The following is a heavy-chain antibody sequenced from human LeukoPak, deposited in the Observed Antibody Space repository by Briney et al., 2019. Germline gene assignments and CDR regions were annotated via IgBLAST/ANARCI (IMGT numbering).Heavy chain of an antibody. D-gene: IGHD2/OR15-2a*01. CDR2: IFTSGST. Sequence: LETLSLSCTVSGGSLTSHYWSSLRQPAGTGLEWIGRIFTSGSTNYNPTLKSRVTMSIDTSKNQFSLKLSSVTAADTAVYYCASAVIVGDAFDIWGQGTMVTVSS. CDR3: ASAVIVGDAFDI. CDR1: GGSLTSHY. V-gene: IGHV4-4*07. J-gene: IGHJ3*02.